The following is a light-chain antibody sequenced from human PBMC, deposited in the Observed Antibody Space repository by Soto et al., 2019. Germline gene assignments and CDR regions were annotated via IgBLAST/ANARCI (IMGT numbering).Light chain of an antibody. Sequence: QSALTQPASVSGSPGQSITISCTGTSSDVGSYNLVSWYQQHPGKATKLMIYEGSKRPSGVSNRFSGSKSGNTASLTISGLQAEDEADYYCCSYAGSSTSFGGGTKLTVL. CDR3: CSYAGSSTS. J-gene: IGLJ2*01. CDR1: SSDVGSYNL. CDR2: EGS. V-gene: IGLV2-23*01.